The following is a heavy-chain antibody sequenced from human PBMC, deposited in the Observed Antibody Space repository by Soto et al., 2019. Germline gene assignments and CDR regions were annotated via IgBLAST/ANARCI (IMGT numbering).Heavy chain of an antibody. CDR1: GFTLSSYW. CDR3: ATAEPGRNAPRRSFDY. Sequence: EVQLVESGGGLVQPGGSLRLSCVASGFTLSSYWMNWVRQAPGKGLEWVANIKQDGSEKNFVVSVKGRFTISRDNAKNSLYLQMNSLRAEDTAVYYCATAEPGRNAPRRSFDYWGRGTLVTVSS. D-gene: IGHD2-15*01. CDR2: IKQDGSEK. J-gene: IGHJ4*02. V-gene: IGHV3-7*01.